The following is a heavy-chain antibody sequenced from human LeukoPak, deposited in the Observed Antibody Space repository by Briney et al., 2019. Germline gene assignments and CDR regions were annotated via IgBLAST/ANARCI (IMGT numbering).Heavy chain of an antibody. J-gene: IGHJ4*02. V-gene: IGHV3-48*02. D-gene: IGHD5-18*01. CDR1: GFAFSDYS. CDR3: ARVHRGYSYGRLDY. Sequence: GGSLRLSCAASGFAFSDYSMNWVRQAPGKGLEWVSYISSSDNTIHYADSVKGRFTISRDNAKNSLYLEMNSLKDEDTAVYYCARVHRGYSYGRLDYWGQGTLVTVSS. CDR2: ISSSDNTI.